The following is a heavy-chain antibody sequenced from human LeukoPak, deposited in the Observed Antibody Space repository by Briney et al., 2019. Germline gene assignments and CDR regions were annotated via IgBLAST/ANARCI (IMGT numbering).Heavy chain of an antibody. CDR1: GDSVSSNSAI. D-gene: IGHD1-26*01. CDR2: TYYRSKWYN. V-gene: IGHV6-1*01. CDR3: ARVGPPYGSHNWFDP. J-gene: IGHJ5*02. Sequence: SQTLSLTCAISGDSVSSNSAIWNWIRQSPLRGLEWLGRTYYRSKWYNDYAVSVKSRITITPDTSKNQFSLQLNSVTPEDTAVHYCARVGPPYGSHNWFDPWGQGTLVTVSS.